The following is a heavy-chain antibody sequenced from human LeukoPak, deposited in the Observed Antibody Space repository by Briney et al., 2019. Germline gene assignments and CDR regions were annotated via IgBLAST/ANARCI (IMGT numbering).Heavy chain of an antibody. J-gene: IGHJ4*02. D-gene: IGHD3-10*01. CDR2: IKSDGSNS. CDR1: GFTFSTYW. CDR3: VRVGGRSSIGGDC. Sequence: PGGSLGLSCAASGFTFSTYWMHWVRQAPGTGLVWVSRIKSDGSNSNYADCVKGRFTISRDNAKNTLYLQMNSLRAEDTAVYHCVRVGGRSSIGGDCWGQGTLVTVSS. V-gene: IGHV3-74*01.